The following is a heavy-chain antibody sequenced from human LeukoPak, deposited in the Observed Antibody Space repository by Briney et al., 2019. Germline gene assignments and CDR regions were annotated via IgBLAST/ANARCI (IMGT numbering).Heavy chain of an antibody. Sequence: GGSLRLSCAASGXIFRNYAMHWVRQAPGKGLEYVSAISSSGDNTYYANSVRGRFTISRDNSKSTLFLQMGSLRAEDMAVYYCVREERGLAIDYWGQGTLVTVSS. D-gene: IGHD5-12*01. CDR2: ISSSGDNT. CDR3: VREERGLAIDY. J-gene: IGHJ4*02. V-gene: IGHV3-64*01. CDR1: GXIFRNYA.